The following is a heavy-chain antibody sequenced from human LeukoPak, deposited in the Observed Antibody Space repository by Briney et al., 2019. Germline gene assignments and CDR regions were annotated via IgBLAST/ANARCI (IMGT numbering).Heavy chain of an antibody. J-gene: IGHJ6*03. Sequence: GGSLRLSCAASGFTFSSYNMNWVRQAPGKGLEWVSYISSSSSTIYYADSVKGRFTISRDNAKNSLYLQMNSLRAEDTAVYYCARDRGYCRGTTCYAYYMDVWGKGTTVTVSS. CDR3: ARDRGYCRGTTCYAYYMDV. CDR2: ISSSSSTI. CDR1: GFTFSSYN. D-gene: IGHD2-2*01. V-gene: IGHV3-48*04.